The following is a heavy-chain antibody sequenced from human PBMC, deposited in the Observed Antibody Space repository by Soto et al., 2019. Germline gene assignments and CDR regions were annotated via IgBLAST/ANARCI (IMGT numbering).Heavy chain of an antibody. D-gene: IGHD3-9*01. Sequence: TGGSQRLSCVASGFTFSSYWMSWVRQAPGKGLEWVANIKQDGSKKYYVDSVKGRFTISRDNAKNSLYLEMDSLRAEDTAAYYCARARGYDTLTGYPYYFDYWGQSTLVTVSS. J-gene: IGHJ4*02. CDR3: ARARGYDTLTGYPYYFDY. CDR1: GFTFSSYW. CDR2: IKQDGSKK. V-gene: IGHV3-7*01.